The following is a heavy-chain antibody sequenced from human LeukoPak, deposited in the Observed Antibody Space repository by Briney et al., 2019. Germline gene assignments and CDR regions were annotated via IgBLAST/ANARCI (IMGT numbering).Heavy chain of an antibody. D-gene: IGHD4-23*01. Sequence: PGGSLRLSCAASGITFSSYWMSWVRQAPGKGLEWVANIKEDGSEKYYVASVKGRFTISRDNAKNSLYLQMYSLRAEDTAVYYCAAGGNSDYWGQGTLVTVSS. CDR1: GITFSSYW. V-gene: IGHV3-7*01. CDR3: AAGGNSDY. CDR2: IKEDGSEK. J-gene: IGHJ4*02.